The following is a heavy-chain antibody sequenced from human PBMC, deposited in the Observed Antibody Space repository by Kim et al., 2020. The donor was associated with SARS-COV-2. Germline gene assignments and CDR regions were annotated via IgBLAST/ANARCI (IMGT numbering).Heavy chain of an antibody. J-gene: IGHJ4*02. CDR1: GYTFTGYY. CDR3: ARGDSGSYFIGFDY. D-gene: IGHD1-26*01. CDR2: INPNSGGT. Sequence: ASVKVSCKASGYTFTGYYMHWVRQAPGQGLEWMGWINPNSGGTNYAQKFQGRVTMTRDTSISTAYMELSRLRSDDTAVYYCARGDSGSYFIGFDYWGQGTLVTVSS. V-gene: IGHV1-2*02.